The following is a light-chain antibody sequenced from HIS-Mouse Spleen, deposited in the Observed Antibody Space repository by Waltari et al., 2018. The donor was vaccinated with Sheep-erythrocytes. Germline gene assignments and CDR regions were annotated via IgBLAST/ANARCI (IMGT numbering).Light chain of an antibody. Sequence: DIQITQPPSSLSASVGDRVTIPCRASQSISSYLNWYQQKPGKAPKLLIYAASSLQSGVPSRFSGSGSGTDFTLTISSLQPEDFATYYCQQSYSTPQFTFGPGTKVDIK. CDR1: QSISSY. CDR2: AAS. J-gene: IGKJ3*01. CDR3: QQSYSTPQFT. V-gene: IGKV1-39*01.